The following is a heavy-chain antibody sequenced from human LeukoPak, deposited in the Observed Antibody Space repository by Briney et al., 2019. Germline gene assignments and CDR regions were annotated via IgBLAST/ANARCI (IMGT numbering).Heavy chain of an antibody. Sequence: ASVKVSCKGSGYTLTNFDLNWVRQAPGQGLEWVGWINPNNGNGDYEHGVQGRVTINRDTAISTVYMELSSLTYDDTAVYYCARPTSRPSHYPSMDVWGKGTTVTVSS. CDR1: GYTLTNFD. D-gene: IGHD2-2*01. V-gene: IGHV1-8*01. CDR3: ARPTSRPSHYPSMDV. J-gene: IGHJ6*03. CDR2: INPNNGNG.